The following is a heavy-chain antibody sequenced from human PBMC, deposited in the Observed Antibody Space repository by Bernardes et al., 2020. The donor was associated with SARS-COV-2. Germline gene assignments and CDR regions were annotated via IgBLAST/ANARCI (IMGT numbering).Heavy chain of an antibody. CDR2: IRGKANSDAT. CDR3: TNGLDN. J-gene: IGHJ4*02. Sequence: GGSLRLSCAASGFTLSGSALHWVRQASGQGLEGVGRIRGKANSDATAYGASVKGRFSISRDDSDNTAYLHMNSLKAEDTAVYFCTNGLDNWGQGTLVTVSS. V-gene: IGHV3-73*01. CDR1: GFTLSGSA.